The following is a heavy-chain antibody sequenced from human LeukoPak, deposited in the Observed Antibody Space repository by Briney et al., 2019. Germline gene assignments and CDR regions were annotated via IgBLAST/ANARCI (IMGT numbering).Heavy chain of an antibody. D-gene: IGHD1-26*01. Sequence: VASVKVSCKASGGTFNSSAINWVRQAPGQGLEWMGGIIPIFGTANYAQKFQGRVTIITDESTSTAYMELSSLRAEDMAVYYCARDTGELLFANWGQGTLVTVSS. CDR1: GGTFNSSA. J-gene: IGHJ4*02. V-gene: IGHV1-69*05. CDR3: ARDTGELLFAN. CDR2: IIPIFGTA.